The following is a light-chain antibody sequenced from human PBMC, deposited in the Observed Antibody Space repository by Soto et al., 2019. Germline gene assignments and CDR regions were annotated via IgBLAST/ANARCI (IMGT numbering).Light chain of an antibody. Sequence: QSVLTQPASVSGSPGQSITISCTGTSSDVGGYNYVSWYQQHPGKAPKVIIYEVSKRPSGVPDRFSGSKSGSTASLTVSGLQADDEADYYCSLYAVTDIFVFGTGTKVTVL. CDR3: SLYAVTDIFV. CDR2: EVS. V-gene: IGLV2-8*01. CDR1: SSDVGGYNY. J-gene: IGLJ1*01.